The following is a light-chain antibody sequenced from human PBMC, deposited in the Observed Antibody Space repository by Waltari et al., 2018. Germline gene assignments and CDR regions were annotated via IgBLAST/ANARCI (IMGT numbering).Light chain of an antibody. V-gene: IGLV3-21*02. J-gene: IGLJ3*02. Sequence: YVLTQPPPVSVAPGQTARITCGGPHIGHQRVHWYQKKSGQAPILVVYEDDDRPSGIPERFSGSNSGRTATLTISRVEVGDEADFFCQVWDSDGDHVVFGGGTKLTVL. CDR1: HIGHQR. CDR3: QVWDSDGDHVV. CDR2: EDD.